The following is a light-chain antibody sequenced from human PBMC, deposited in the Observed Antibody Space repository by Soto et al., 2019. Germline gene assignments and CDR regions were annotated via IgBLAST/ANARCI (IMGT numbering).Light chain of an antibody. Sequence: EIVLTQSPGTLSLSPGESATLSCRASQSVSSSYLAWYQQKPGQAPRLLIYGASSRDTGIPDRFSGRASGTDFTLTISRLAPEDCAVYYCQQYGSSPRTFGQGTKVEIK. CDR2: GAS. CDR3: QQYGSSPRT. J-gene: IGKJ1*01. CDR1: QSVSSSY. V-gene: IGKV3-20*01.